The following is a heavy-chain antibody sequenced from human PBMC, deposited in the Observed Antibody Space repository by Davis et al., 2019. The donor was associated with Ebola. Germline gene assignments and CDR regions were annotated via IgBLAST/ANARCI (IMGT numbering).Heavy chain of an antibody. Sequence: PGGSLRLSCAASGFTFSSYWMSWVRQAPGKGLEWVANIKQDGSEKYYADSVRGRFTISRDNARNSVYLQMSSLRTEDTAVYYCAKDPLGHTGENDYWGQGTVVAVSS. CDR3: AKDPLGHTGENDY. CDR2: IKQDGSEK. CDR1: GFTFSSYW. J-gene: IGHJ4*02. V-gene: IGHV3-7*01. D-gene: IGHD2-8*02.